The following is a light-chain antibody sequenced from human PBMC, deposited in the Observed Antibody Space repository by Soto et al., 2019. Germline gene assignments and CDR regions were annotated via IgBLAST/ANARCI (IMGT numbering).Light chain of an antibody. V-gene: IGLV1-44*01. J-gene: IGLJ2*01. Sequence: QSVLTQPPSASGTPGQRVTISCSGSRSNIGSHTVNWYQQLPGAAPKLLIYSNDQRPSGVPDRFSGSKSGTSASLAISGLQSEDEADYYCAAWDDNLSVLFGGGTKVTVL. CDR3: AAWDDNLSVL. CDR1: RSNIGSHT. CDR2: SND.